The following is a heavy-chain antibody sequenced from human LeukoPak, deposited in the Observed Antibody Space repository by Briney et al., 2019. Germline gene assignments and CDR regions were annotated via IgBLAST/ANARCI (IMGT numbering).Heavy chain of an antibody. D-gene: IGHD3-16*01. CDR1: GGSTSSYY. V-gene: IGHV4-59*08. CDR3: ARGLGEYAFDI. CDR2: IYYSGST. J-gene: IGHJ3*02. Sequence: PSETLSLTCTVPGGSTSSYYWSWIRQPPGKGLEWIGYIYYSGSTNYNPSLKSRVTISVDTSKNQFSLKLSSVTAADTAVYYCARGLGEYAFDIWGQGTMVTVSS.